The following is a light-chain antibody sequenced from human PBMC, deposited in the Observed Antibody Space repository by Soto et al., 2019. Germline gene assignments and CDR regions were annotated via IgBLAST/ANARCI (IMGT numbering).Light chain of an antibody. Sequence: QSALTQPASVSGSPGQSITISCTGTSSDVGGYNHVSWYQHPPGRAPKLILFGVSDRPSGVSHRFSGSKSGKTASLTISGLQAVDEADYYFCSYTSLSSVVFGGGTQLTVL. J-gene: IGLJ2*01. CDR3: CSYTSLSSVV. V-gene: IGLV2-14*01. CDR2: GVS. CDR1: SSDVGGYNH.